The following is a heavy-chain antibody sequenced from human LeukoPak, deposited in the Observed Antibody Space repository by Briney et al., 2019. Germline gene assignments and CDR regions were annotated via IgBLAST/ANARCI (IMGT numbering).Heavy chain of an antibody. Sequence: GGSLRLSCAASGFTFSSHAMHWVRQAPGKGPGYVSTISINGVNTYYADSVKGRFTISRDNSKDTLFLQMGSLRIEDTAVYYCARDLDGSYNFDYWGPGTLVTVSS. J-gene: IGHJ4*02. V-gene: IGHV3-64*02. CDR2: ISINGVNT. CDR1: GFTFSSHA. D-gene: IGHD1-26*01. CDR3: ARDLDGSYNFDY.